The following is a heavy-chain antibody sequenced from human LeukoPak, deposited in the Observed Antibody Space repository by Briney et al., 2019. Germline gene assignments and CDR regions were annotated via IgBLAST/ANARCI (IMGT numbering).Heavy chain of an antibody. J-gene: IGHJ4*02. Sequence: SETLSLTCAVYGGSFSGYYWSWIRQSPGKGLEWIGEINHSGSTNYNPSLKSRVTISVDTSKNQFSLKLSSVTAADTAVYYCARGRSTRGPFDYWGQGTLVTVSS. D-gene: IGHD2-2*01. CDR2: INHSGST. CDR3: ARGRSTRGPFDY. CDR1: GGSFSGYY. V-gene: IGHV4-34*01.